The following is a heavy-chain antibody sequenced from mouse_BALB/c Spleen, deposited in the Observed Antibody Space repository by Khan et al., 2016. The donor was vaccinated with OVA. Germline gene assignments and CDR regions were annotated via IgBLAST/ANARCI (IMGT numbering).Heavy chain of an antibody. CDR3: ARDYGSLYWYFDV. V-gene: IGHV3-5*02. J-gene: IGHJ1*01. CDR1: GISITSGNYR. D-gene: IGHD1-1*01. CDR2: IYYSGTV. Sequence: QLEESGPGLVKPSQTVSLTCTVTGISITSGNYRWSWIRQFPGNKLEWIGNIYYSGTVTYNPSLTSRTTITRDTSKNQFFLEMNSLTAEDTATYYCARDYGSLYWYFDVGGAGTTVTVSS.